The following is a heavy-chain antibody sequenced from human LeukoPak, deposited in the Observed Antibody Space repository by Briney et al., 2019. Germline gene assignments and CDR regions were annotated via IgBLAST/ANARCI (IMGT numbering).Heavy chain of an antibody. Sequence: ASVKVSCEASGYKFTDYSMHWVRQAPGRGPEWMGWIHPESGGTNSAPEFQGRVTMTRDTSISTVYMELSRLGSDDTAVYYCARLRGGYDSADYWGQGTLVTVSS. V-gene: IGHV1-2*02. D-gene: IGHD5-12*01. CDR3: ARLRGGYDSADY. CDR1: GYKFTDYS. CDR2: IHPESGGT. J-gene: IGHJ4*02.